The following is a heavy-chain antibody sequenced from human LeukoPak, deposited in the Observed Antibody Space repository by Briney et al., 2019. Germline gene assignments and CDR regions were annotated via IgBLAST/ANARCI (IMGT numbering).Heavy chain of an antibody. J-gene: IGHJ3*02. V-gene: IGHV1-8*01. CDR2: MNPNSGNT. CDR3: ASTNVDIVATMRYAFDI. Sequence: ASVTVSCKPSGYTFTSYDINGVRQAPGQGLEWMGWMNPNSGNTRYAHKFHGRGTMISSTSIRAAFTELSSLRPEGTGRFFWASTNVDIVATMRYAFDIWGQGTMDSVSS. CDR1: GYTFTSYD. D-gene: IGHD5-12*01.